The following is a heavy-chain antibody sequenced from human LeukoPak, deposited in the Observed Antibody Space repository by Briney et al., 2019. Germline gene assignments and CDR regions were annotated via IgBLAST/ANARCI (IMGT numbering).Heavy chain of an antibody. CDR2: MNPNSGNT. CDR3: ARGRGYSYGYADY. Sequence: ASVKVSCKASGYTFTSYGISWVRQAPGQGLEWMGWMNPNSGNTGYAEKFQGRVTMTRNTSIRTAYMELSSLRSDDTAVYYCARGRGYSYGYADYWGQGTLVTVSS. V-gene: IGHV1-8*02. J-gene: IGHJ4*02. CDR1: GYTFTSYG. D-gene: IGHD5-18*01.